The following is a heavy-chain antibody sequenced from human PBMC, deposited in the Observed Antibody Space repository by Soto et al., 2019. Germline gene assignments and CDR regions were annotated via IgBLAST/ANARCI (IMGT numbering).Heavy chain of an antibody. CDR2: IYYSGST. CDR3: ARGFRNYYGSGSYYGMDV. CDR1: GGSISSGGYY. Sequence: SETLSLTCTVSGGSISSGGYYWSWIRQHPGKGLEWIGYIYYSGSTYYNPSLKSRVTISVDTSKNQFSLKLSSVTAADTAVYYCARGFRNYYGSGSYYGMDVWGQGTTVTVSS. J-gene: IGHJ6*02. V-gene: IGHV4-31*03. D-gene: IGHD3-10*01.